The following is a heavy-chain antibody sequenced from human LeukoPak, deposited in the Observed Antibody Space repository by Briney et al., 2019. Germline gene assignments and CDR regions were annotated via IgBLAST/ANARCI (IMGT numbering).Heavy chain of an antibody. CDR2: TYYRSKWYN. CDR1: GDSVSNNSAA. CDR3: ARTHGYIDY. D-gene: IGHD2-8*01. J-gene: IGHJ4*02. V-gene: IGHV6-1*01. Sequence: SQTLSLTCAISGDSVSNNSAAWNWIRQSPSRGLEWLGRTYYRSKWYNDYAVSVKSRISISPDTSKNPFPLQLNSVTPEDSAVYYCARTHGYIDYWGQGTLVTVSS.